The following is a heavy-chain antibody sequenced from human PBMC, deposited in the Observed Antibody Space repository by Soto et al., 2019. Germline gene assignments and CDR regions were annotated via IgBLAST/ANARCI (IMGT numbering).Heavy chain of an antibody. CDR3: ARVNVTLDF. CDR2: IHYSGNA. Sequence: SETLSLTCTVSGGSITSSSHYWGWIRQPPGKGLEWIASIHYSGNAYYNPSLTSRVTISRDTSKNRVSLELSSVTAADTAVYYCARVNVTLDFWGQGTLVTVS. J-gene: IGHJ4*02. V-gene: IGHV4-39*01. CDR1: GGSITSSSHY. D-gene: IGHD2-21*02.